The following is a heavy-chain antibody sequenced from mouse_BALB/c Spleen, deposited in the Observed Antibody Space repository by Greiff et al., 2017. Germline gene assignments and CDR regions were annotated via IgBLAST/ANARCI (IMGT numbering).Heavy chain of an antibody. CDR3: ARGGRNSYYFDY. V-gene: IGHV5-6-5*01. D-gene: IGHD2-1*01. Sequence: EVKVVESGGGLVKPGGSLKLSCAASGFTFSSYAMSWVRQTPEKRLEWVASISSGGSTYYPDSVKGRFTISRDNARNILYLQMSSLRSEDTAMYYCARGGRNSYYFDYWGQGTTLTVSS. CDR1: GFTFSSYA. J-gene: IGHJ2*01. CDR2: ISSGGST.